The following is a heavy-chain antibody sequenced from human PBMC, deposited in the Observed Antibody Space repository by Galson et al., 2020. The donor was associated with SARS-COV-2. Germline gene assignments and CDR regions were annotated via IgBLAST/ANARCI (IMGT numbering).Heavy chain of an antibody. CDR1: GFTFSSYA. V-gene: IGHV3-30*04. CDR2: ISYDGSNK. CDR3: ARDTGSAFDI. Sequence: GGSLRLSCAASGFTFSSYAMHWVRQAPGKGLEWVAVISYDGSNKYYADSVKGRFTISRDNSKNTLYLQMNSLRAEDTAVYYCARDTGSAFDIWGQGTMVTVSS. J-gene: IGHJ3*02.